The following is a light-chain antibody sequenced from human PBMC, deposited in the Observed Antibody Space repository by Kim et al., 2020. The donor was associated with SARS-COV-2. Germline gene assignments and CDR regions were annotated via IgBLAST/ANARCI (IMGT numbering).Light chain of an antibody. CDR2: KVS. CDR1: QSHVYGDGNTY. CDR3: MQGTHWPPYPYT. Sequence: ISSRSSQSHVYGDGNTYLNWFQQRPGQSARRVIYKVSNRESGVPDRFSGRGSGTDDTLKISRVEAEDVGVYYCMQGTHWPPYPYTLGKATKLEI. V-gene: IGKV2-30*01. J-gene: IGKJ2*01.